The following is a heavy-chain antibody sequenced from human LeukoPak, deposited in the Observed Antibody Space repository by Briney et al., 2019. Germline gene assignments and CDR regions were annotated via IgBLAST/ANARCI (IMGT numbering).Heavy chain of an antibody. J-gene: IGHJ4*02. CDR1: GGTFSSYA. Sequence: ASVKVSCKASGGTFSSYAISWVRQAPGQGLEWMGGIIPIFGTANYAQKFQGRVTITADESTSTAYMELSSLRSEDTAVYYCVRTRGSRVATIFYYFDYWGQGTLVTVSS. V-gene: IGHV1-69*13. D-gene: IGHD5-12*01. CDR2: IIPIFGTA. CDR3: VRTRGSRVATIFYYFDY.